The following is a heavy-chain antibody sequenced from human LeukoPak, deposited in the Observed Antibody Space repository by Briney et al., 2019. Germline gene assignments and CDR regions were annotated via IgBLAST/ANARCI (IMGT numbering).Heavy chain of an antibody. D-gene: IGHD6-19*01. Sequence: GGSLRLSCAASGFTFSSYDMHWVRQAPGKGLEWVSAISTAGDTYYPGSVKGRFTISRENAKNSLYLQMNSLRAGDTAVYYCARGLRSGIAVAGSGMDVWGQGTTVTVSS. V-gene: IGHV3-13*01. CDR1: GFTFSSYD. J-gene: IGHJ6*02. CDR3: ARGLRSGIAVAGSGMDV. CDR2: ISTAGDT.